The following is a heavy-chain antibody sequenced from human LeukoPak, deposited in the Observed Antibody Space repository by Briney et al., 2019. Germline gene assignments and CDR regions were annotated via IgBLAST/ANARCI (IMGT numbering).Heavy chain of an antibody. V-gene: IGHV1-2*02. CDR2: INPNSGGT. J-gene: IGHJ6*03. CDR3: ARGAGFGGYSRYYMDV. D-gene: IGHD3-16*01. CDR1: GYTFTANY. Sequence: ASVKVSCKASGYTFTANYIHWVRQAPGQGLEWMGWINPNSGGTNYGQKFQARVTMTGDASISTAYMELNSLRSDDTAVYYCARGAGFGGYSRYYMDVWGKGTTVTVPS.